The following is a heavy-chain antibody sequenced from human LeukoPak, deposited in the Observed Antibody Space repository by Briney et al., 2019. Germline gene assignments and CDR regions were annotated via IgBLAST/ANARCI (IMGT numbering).Heavy chain of an antibody. Sequence: PGGSLRLSCAASGFTFSSYAMHWVRQAPGKGLEYVSAISSNGGSTYYANSVKGRFTISRDNSKNTLYLQMGSLRAEDTAVYYCARIPYCSSTSCHYYYYYMDVWGKGTTVTVSS. J-gene: IGHJ6*03. V-gene: IGHV3-64*01. CDR3: ARIPYCSSTSCHYYYYYMDV. CDR2: ISSNGGST. CDR1: GFTFSSYA. D-gene: IGHD2-2*01.